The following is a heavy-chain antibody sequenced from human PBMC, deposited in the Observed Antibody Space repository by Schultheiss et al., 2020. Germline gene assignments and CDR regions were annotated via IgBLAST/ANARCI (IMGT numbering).Heavy chain of an antibody. D-gene: IGHD2-8*01. CDR2: IYPGDSDT. Sequence: GGSLRLSCKGSGYSFTSYWIDWVRQMPGKGLEWMGIIYPGDSDTRYSPSFQGQVTISADKSISTAYLQWSSLKASDTAMYYCARRPTYCTNGVCHFDYWGQGTLVTVSS. J-gene: IGHJ4*02. CDR3: ARRPTYCTNGVCHFDY. CDR1: GYSFTSYW. V-gene: IGHV5-51*01.